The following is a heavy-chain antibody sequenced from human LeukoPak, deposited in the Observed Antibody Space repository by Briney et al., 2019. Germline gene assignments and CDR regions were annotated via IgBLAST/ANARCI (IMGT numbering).Heavy chain of an antibody. CDR2: IWYDGSNK. CDR3: TRSEEPYYYDSSGYYYG. V-gene: IGHV3-33*01. Sequence: GGSLRLSCAASGFTFSSYGMHWVRQAPGKGLEWVEVIWYDGSNKYYADSVKGRFTISRDNSKNTLYLQMNSLRAEDTAVYYCTRSEEPYYYDSSGYYYGWGQGTLVTVSS. CDR1: GFTFSSYG. D-gene: IGHD3-22*01. J-gene: IGHJ4*02.